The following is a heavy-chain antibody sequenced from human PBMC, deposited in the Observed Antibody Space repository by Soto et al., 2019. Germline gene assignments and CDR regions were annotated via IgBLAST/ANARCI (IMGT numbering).Heavy chain of an antibody. D-gene: IGHD3-3*01. CDR3: ARGSGILRFLEWSFGWFDP. V-gene: IGHV1-18*01. Sequence: GASVKVSCKASGYTFTSYGISWVRQAPGQGLEWMGWISAYNGNTNYAQKLQGRVTMTTDTSRSTAYMELRSLRSDDTAVYYCARGSGILRFLEWSFGWFDPWGQGTLVTVSS. J-gene: IGHJ5*02. CDR1: GYTFTSYG. CDR2: ISAYNGNT.